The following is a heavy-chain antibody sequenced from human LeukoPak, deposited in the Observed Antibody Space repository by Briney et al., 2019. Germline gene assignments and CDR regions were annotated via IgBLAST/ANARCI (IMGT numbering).Heavy chain of an antibody. Sequence: GGSVRLSCAASAFIISDNFMNWVRQAPGKGLEWVSVIYRDGSTYYADSVKGRFTISRDNSKNTLYLQMNSLSAEDTAVYYCARDSSGTQFFDLWGPGTLVTVSS. D-gene: IGHD6-19*01. J-gene: IGHJ4*02. CDR3: ARDSSGTQFFDL. CDR1: AFIISDNF. V-gene: IGHV3-53*01. CDR2: IYRDGST.